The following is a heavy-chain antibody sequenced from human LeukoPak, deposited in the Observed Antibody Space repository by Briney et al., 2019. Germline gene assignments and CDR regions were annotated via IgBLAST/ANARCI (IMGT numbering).Heavy chain of an antibody. CDR3: ARTVSYGSGSYADY. CDR2: ISYDGRKT. CDR1: GFTFSTYT. V-gene: IGHV3-30*04. Sequence: PGGSLRLSCAASGFTFSTYTMHWVRQAPGKGLEWLAVISYDGRKTDYADSVKGRLTISRGNSKNTVYLQMNGLRAEDRAMYYCARTVSYGSGSYADYWGQGTLVSVSS. D-gene: IGHD3-10*01. J-gene: IGHJ4*02.